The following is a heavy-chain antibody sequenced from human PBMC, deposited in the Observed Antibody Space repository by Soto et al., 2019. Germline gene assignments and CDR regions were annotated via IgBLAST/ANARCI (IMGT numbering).Heavy chain of an antibody. V-gene: IGHV3-33*01. CDR3: ARDSRGRYDILTGYSLFDY. CDR1: GFTFSSYG. Sequence: GGSLRLSCAASGFTFSSYGMHWVRQAPGKGLEWVAVIWYDGSNKYYADSVKGRFAISRDNSKNTLYLQMNSLRAEDTAVYYCARDSRGRYDILTGYSLFDYWGQGTLVTVSS. CDR2: IWYDGSNK. J-gene: IGHJ4*02. D-gene: IGHD3-9*01.